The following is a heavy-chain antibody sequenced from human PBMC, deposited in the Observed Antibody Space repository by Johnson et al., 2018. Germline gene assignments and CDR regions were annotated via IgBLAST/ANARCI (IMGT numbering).Heavy chain of an antibody. CDR3: LRDNHVYAFDV. CDR1: GFTFSDYY. CDR2: IDNGGTTI. D-gene: IGHD1-14*01. Sequence: QVQLVESGGGLVKPGGSLRLSCAASGFTFSDYYMSWIRQAPGKGLEWVSYIDNGGTTIYYADSVKGRFTVSRDNAKNSLYLQMNSLKTEDTAVYLCLRDNHVYAFDVWGQGTTVIVSS. J-gene: IGHJ3*01. V-gene: IGHV3-11*01.